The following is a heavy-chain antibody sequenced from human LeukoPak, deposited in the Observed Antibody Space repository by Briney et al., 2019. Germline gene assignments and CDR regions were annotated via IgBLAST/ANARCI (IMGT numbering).Heavy chain of an antibody. CDR1: GGSISSYY. D-gene: IGHD1-1*01. J-gene: IGHJ5*02. Sequence: KASETLSLTCTVSGGSISSYYWSWIRQPAGKGLEWIGRIYNSGSTNYNPSLKSRVTMSVDTSKNQFSLKVSSVTAADTAVYYCARDWNGSANWFDPWGQGTLVIVSS. CDR3: ARDWNGSANWFDP. CDR2: IYNSGST. V-gene: IGHV4-4*07.